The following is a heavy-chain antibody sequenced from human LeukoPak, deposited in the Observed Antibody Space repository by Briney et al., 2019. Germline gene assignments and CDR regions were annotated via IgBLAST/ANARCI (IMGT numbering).Heavy chain of an antibody. CDR1: GYSISSGYY. CDR3: ARVGTCGDWYFDY. V-gene: IGHV4-38-2*02. J-gene: IGHJ4*02. Sequence: SETLSLTCTVSGYSISSGYYWGWIRQPPGKGLEWIGSIYHSGSTYYNPSLKNRVTISVDTSKNQFSLKLSSVTAADTAVYYCARVGTCGDWYFDYWGQGTLVTVSS. CDR2: IYHSGST. D-gene: IGHD2-21*02.